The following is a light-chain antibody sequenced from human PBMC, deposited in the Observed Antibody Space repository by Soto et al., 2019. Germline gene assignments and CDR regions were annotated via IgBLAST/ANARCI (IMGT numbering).Light chain of an antibody. J-gene: IGKJ5*01. Sequence: ILSTQSPSSLSVSVGDRVTITCRASQGIDTSLAWYQQKPGKAPKLLIYAASNFQSGVPSRFSGSGSGTHFTLSISSLQPEDFATYYCQQLHGYPITFGQGTRLEIK. CDR2: AAS. CDR1: QGIDTS. V-gene: IGKV1-9*01. CDR3: QQLHGYPIT.